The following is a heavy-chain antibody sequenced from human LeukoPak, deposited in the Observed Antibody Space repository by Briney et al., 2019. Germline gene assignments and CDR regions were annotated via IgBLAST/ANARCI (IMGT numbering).Heavy chain of an antibody. CDR3: AREHWDFDY. J-gene: IGHJ4*02. CDR1: GFTFSNYA. V-gene: IGHV3-23*01. D-gene: IGHD7-27*01. CDR2: ISGSGEST. Sequence: PGGSLRLSCAASGFTFSNYAITWIRQAPGKGLEWVSEISGSGESTYYGDSVKGRFTISRDNSMNTLYLQMNSLRAGDTAVYYCAREHWDFDYWGQGTLVTVSS.